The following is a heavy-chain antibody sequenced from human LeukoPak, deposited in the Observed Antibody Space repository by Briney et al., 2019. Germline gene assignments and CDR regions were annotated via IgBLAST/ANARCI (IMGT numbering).Heavy chain of an antibody. CDR1: GYTWTSYD. CDR3: ARGPPESSSSDY. Sequence: GASVKVSCKASGYTWTSYDMNWVRQAAGEGREWMGWMIPNTGNTGYAQKFQGRVTMTRNSSISTAYMELSSLRSDHTAVFYCARGPPESSSSDYSGQGTLVTVSS. V-gene: IGHV1-8*01. CDR2: MIPNTGNT. J-gene: IGHJ4*02. D-gene: IGHD6-13*01.